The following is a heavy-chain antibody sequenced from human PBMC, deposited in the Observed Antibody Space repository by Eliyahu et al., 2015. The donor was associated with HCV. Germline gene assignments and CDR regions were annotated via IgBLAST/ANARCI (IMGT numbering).Heavy chain of an antibody. Sequence: EVQLVESGGGLVQPGGSLRLSCXAXGFIFSSYDMHWVRQAPGKGLEWVSVVGYTGQTYYAGSVKGRFSISRDNGKNSLYLQMNSLRDGDTAVYYCVKDGGKAAPYGLDVWGKGTAVTVSS. J-gene: IGHJ6*04. CDR1: GFIFSSYD. V-gene: IGHV3-13*01. CDR3: VKDGGKAAPYGLDV. CDR2: VGYTGQT. D-gene: IGHD6-6*01.